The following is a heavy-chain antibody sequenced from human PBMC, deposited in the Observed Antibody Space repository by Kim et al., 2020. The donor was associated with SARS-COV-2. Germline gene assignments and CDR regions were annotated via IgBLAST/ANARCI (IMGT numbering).Heavy chain of an antibody. D-gene: IGHD3-3*01. Sequence: GGSLRLSCEASGFTFSSYAMNWVRQTPGKGPEWISSILGNGGSTNYADAVRGRFIISRDNSKNTLYLQMNSLRADDTAIYYCARRGGQVMEWLIPVLQTWYFGLWGRGTQVTVSS. J-gene: IGHJ2*01. CDR3: ARRGGQVMEWLIPVLQTWYFGL. CDR2: ILGNGGST. V-gene: IGHV3-23*01. CDR1: GFTFSSYA.